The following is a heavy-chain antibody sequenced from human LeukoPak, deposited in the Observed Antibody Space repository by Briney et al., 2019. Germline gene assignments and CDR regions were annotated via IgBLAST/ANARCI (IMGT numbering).Heavy chain of an antibody. CDR3: QKTEYDILTGYYLGWFDP. Sequence: ASVKVSCKASGYTFTSYYMHWVRQAPGQGLEWMGIINPSGGSTSYAQKFQGRVTMTRDTSTSTVYMELSSLRSEDTVFYFRQKTEYDILTGYYLGWFDPWGQGTLVTVSS. D-gene: IGHD3-9*01. V-gene: IGHV1-46*01. CDR1: GYTFTSYY. CDR2: INPSGGST. J-gene: IGHJ5*02.